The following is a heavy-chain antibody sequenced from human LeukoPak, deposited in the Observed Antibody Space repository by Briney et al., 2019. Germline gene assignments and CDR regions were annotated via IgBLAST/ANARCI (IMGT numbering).Heavy chain of an antibody. CDR3: ARHAQRTYYYDSSGYYDY. D-gene: IGHD3-22*01. CDR2: INHSGST. CDR1: GGSFSGYY. J-gene: IGHJ4*02. Sequence: SETLSLTCAVYGGSFSGYYWSWIRQPPGKGLEWIGEINHSGSTNYNPSLKSRVIISVDTSKNQFSLKLSSVTAADTAVYYCARHAQRTYYYDSSGYYDYWGQGTLVTVSS. V-gene: IGHV4-34*01.